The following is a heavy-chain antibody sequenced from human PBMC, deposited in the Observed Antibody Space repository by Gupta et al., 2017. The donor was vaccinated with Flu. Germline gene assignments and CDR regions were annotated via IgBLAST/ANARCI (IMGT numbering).Heavy chain of an antibody. V-gene: IGHV1-8*01. D-gene: IGHD7-27*01. CDR1: GYTFTSYD. CDR3: ARNLWETGDFDY. Sequence: QVQLVQSGAEVKEPGASVKVSCKASGYTFTSYDINWVRQATGQGLEWLGWMNPSSGNTGYAQKFQGRVILTRDISISTAYMELSSLRSDDTAVYYCARNLWETGDFDYSGQGALVTVSS. CDR2: MNPSSGNT. J-gene: IGHJ4*02.